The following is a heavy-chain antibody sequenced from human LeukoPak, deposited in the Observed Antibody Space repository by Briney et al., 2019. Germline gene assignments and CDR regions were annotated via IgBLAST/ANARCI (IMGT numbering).Heavy chain of an antibody. CDR2: IYYSGST. D-gene: IGHD4-11*01. CDR3: ARDRVRGNSNPFFDY. J-gene: IGHJ4*02. V-gene: IGHV4-61*01. CDR1: GGSVSSGTYY. Sequence: SETLSLTCTVSGGSVSSGTYYWSWIRQPPGKGLEWIGYIYYSGSTNYNPSLKSRVTISVDTSKNQFSLKLSSVTAADTAVYYCARDRVRGNSNPFFDYWGQGTLVTASS.